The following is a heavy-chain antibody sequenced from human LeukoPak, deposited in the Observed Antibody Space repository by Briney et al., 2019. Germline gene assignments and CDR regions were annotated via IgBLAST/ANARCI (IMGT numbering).Heavy chain of an antibody. V-gene: IGHV4-34*01. J-gene: IGHJ4*02. CDR2: INHSGST. CDR3: ARPGSYYGSGSYYSY. D-gene: IGHD3-10*01. CDR1: GGSFSGYY. Sequence: SETLSLTCAVYGGSFSGYYWSWIRQPPGKGLEWIGEINHSGSTNYNPSLKSRVTISVDTSKNQFPLKLSSVTAADTAVYYCARPGSYYGSGSYYSYWGQGTLVTVSS.